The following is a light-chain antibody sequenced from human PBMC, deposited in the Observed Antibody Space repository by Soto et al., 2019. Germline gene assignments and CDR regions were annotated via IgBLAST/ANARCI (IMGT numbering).Light chain of an antibody. Sequence: EIVLTQSPATLSLSPGEGATLSCRASQSVKTFLVWYQQRPGQAPRLLIYDASHRAAGIPARFSGSGFGTDFTLTISSLEPEDAAVYYCQQRSNWPPITFGQGTQLEI. J-gene: IGKJ5*01. CDR1: QSVKTF. V-gene: IGKV3-11*01. CDR3: QQRSNWPPIT. CDR2: DAS.